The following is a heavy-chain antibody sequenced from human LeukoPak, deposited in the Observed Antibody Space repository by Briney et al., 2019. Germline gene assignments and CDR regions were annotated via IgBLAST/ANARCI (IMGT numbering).Heavy chain of an antibody. Sequence: ASVRVSCKASGYTFTGYYMHWVRQAPGQGLEWMGRINPNSGGTNYAQKFQGRVTMTRDTSISTAYMELSRLRSDDTAVYYCARPLLAYLGYGDHSWFDPWGQGTLVTVSS. CDR2: INPNSGGT. CDR3: ARPLLAYLGYGDHSWFDP. V-gene: IGHV1-2*06. J-gene: IGHJ5*02. D-gene: IGHD4-17*01. CDR1: GYTFTGYY.